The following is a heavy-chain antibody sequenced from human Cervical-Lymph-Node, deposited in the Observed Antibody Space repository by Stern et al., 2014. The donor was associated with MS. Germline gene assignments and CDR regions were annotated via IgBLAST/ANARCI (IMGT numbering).Heavy chain of an antibody. CDR1: GFPFSTYP. V-gene: IGHV3-23*04. Sequence: EVQLVESGGGLVQPGGSLRLSCAASGFPFSTYPMSWVRQAPGKGLEWVAAISGSGGHIYYADSVKGRFTISRDNSRNTLYGDLHSLRAEDTALYYCAKHPVVYYYESSGFGSIDSWGQGALVTVSS. J-gene: IGHJ4*02. CDR3: AKHPVVYYYESSGFGSIDS. CDR2: ISGSGGHI. D-gene: IGHD3-22*01.